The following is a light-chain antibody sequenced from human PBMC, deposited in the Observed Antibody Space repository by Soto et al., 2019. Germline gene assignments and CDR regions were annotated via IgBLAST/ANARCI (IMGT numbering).Light chain of an antibody. CDR2: GNS. CDR3: QSYDSSLSGYV. J-gene: IGLJ1*01. V-gene: IGLV1-40*01. Sequence: QSVLTQPPSVSGAPGQRVTISCTGSSSNIGAGYDVHWYQQLPGTAPKVLIYGNSNRPSGVPDRFSGSKSGTSASLTITGLQAEDEADYSCQSYDSSLSGYVFGTGTKVTVL. CDR1: SSNIGAGYD.